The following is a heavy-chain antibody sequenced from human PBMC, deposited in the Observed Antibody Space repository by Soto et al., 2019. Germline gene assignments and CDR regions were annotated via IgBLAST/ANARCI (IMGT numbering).Heavy chain of an antibody. CDR2: ISWNSGSI. Sequence: GGSLRLSCAASGFTFDDYAMHWVRQAPGKGLEWVSGISWNSGSIGYADSVKGRFTISRDNAKNSLYLQMNSLRAEDTALYYCAKGQAEGPLDRHWGQGTLVTVSS. V-gene: IGHV3-9*01. J-gene: IGHJ4*02. D-gene: IGHD6-25*01. CDR3: AKGQAEGPLDRH. CDR1: GFTFDDYA.